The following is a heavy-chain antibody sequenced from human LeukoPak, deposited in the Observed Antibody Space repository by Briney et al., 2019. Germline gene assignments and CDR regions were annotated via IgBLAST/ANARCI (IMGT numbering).Heavy chain of an antibody. CDR2: ISSSSSYI. V-gene: IGHV3-21*01. CDR3: ARDRVVVPAAIDVMTPYYYYYYGMDV. CDR1: GFTFSSYS. J-gene: IGHJ6*02. D-gene: IGHD2-2*02. Sequence: GGSLRLSCAASGFTFSSYSMNWVRQAPGKGLEWVSSISSSSSYIYYADSVKGRFTISRDNAKNSLYLQMNSLRAEDTAVYYCARDRVVVPAAIDVMTPYYYYYYGMDVWGQGTTVTVSS.